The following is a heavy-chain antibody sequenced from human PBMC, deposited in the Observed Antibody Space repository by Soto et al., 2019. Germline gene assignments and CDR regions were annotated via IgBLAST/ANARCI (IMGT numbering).Heavy chain of an antibody. CDR1: GYTFTSYD. CDR3: ARDLTIFGVVTSSYYYYGMDV. J-gene: IGHJ6*02. D-gene: IGHD3-3*01. V-gene: IGHV1-69*13. Sequence: GASVKVSCKASGYTFTSYDINWVRQATGQGLEWMGGMNPNIGTTNYAQKFQGRVTITADESTSTAYMELSSLRSEDTAVYYCARDLTIFGVVTSSYYYYGMDVWGQGTTVTVSS. CDR2: MNPNIGTT.